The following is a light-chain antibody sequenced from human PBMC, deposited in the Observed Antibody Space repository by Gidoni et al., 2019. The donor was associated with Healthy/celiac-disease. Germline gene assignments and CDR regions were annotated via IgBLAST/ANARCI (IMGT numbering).Light chain of an antibody. CDR1: QSVSSY. CDR2: AAS. Sequence: TVLTQSPATLSLSPGARAALSCRASQSVSSYLAWYQQKPGQAPRLLIYAASNRATGIPARFSGSGSGTDFTLTISSLEPEDFAVYYCQQRSNWPVTFGQGTKLEIK. J-gene: IGKJ2*01. CDR3: QQRSNWPVT. V-gene: IGKV3-11*01.